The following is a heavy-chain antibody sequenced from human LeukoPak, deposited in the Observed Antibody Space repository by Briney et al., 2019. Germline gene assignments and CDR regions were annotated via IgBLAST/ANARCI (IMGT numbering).Heavy chain of an antibody. CDR3: ARTRGYYIFDF. CDR1: GYTFTGYY. D-gene: IGHD3-3*01. J-gene: IGHJ4*02. V-gene: IGHV1-2*02. CDR2: INPNSGGT. Sequence: ASVKVSCKASGYTFTGYYMHWVRQAPGQGLEWMGWINPNSGGTNYAQKVQGRVTMTTDTSTSTVYMELRSLRSDDTAVYYCARTRGYYIFDFWGQGTLVTVSS.